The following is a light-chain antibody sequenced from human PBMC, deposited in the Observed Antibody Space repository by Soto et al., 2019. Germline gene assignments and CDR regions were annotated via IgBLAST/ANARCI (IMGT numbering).Light chain of an antibody. CDR2: DVS. CDR3: ISYTSSSPLMV. CDR1: SSDVGGYNY. J-gene: IGLJ1*01. Sequence: QSALTQPASVSGSPGQSITISCTGTSSDVGGYNYVSWYQQHPGKAPKLMIYDVSNRPSGVSSRFCGSKSGNTASLTISGLQAEDEAYYYCISYTSSSPLMVFGAGTKLTVL. V-gene: IGLV2-14*01.